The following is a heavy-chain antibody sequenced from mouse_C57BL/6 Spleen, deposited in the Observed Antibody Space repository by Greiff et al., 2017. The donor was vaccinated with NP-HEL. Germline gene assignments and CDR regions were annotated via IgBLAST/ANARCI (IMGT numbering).Heavy chain of an antibody. J-gene: IGHJ2*01. CDR3: AKNGVTGTRGYYFDY. V-gene: IGHV2-5*01. CDR2: IWRGGST. D-gene: IGHD4-1*01. Sequence: QVQLQQSGPGLVQPSQSLSITCTVSGFSLTSYGVHWVRQSPGKGLEWLGVIWRGGSTDYNAAFMSRLSITKDNSKSQVFFKMNSLQADDTAIYYCAKNGVTGTRGYYFDYWGQGTTLTVSS. CDR1: GFSLTSYG.